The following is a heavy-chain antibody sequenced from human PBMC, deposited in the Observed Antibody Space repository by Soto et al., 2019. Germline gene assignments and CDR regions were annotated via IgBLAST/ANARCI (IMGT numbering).Heavy chain of an antibody. CDR1: GGTFSSYA. CDR3: ARVGRSANAFDI. J-gene: IGHJ3*02. V-gene: IGHV1-69*13. CDR2: IIPIFGTA. Sequence: SVKVSCKASGGTFSSYAISRVRQAPGQGLEWMGGIIPIFGTANYAQKFQGRVTITADESTSTAYMELSSLRSEDTAVYYCARVGRSANAFDIWGQGTMVTVSS.